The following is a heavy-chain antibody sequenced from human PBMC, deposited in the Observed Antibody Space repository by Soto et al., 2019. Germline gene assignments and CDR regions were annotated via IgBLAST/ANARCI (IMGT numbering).Heavy chain of an antibody. D-gene: IGHD4-17*01. J-gene: IGHJ4*01. V-gene: IGHV3-15*07. CDR3: TTDFYMTTIPIHSDY. CDR2: VKSKNDGGTT. Sequence: GGSLRLSCAASGFTFSNAWINWVRQTPGRGLEWVGRVKSKNDGGTTDFAAPVKGRFAISRDDSKNMVYLEMNSLQTEDTSMYYCTTDFYMTTIPIHSDYWGIGTLVTVSS. CDR1: GFTFSNAW.